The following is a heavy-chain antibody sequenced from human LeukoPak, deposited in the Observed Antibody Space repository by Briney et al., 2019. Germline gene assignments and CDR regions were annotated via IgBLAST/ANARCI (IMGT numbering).Heavy chain of an antibody. CDR3: ASEGSGGYSDY. J-gene: IGHJ4*02. V-gene: IGHV3-21*05. Sequence: PGGSLRLSCAASGFTFSSFTMNWVGQAPGKGLEWVSYISSSSNFIYYADSLKGRFTISRDNAKNSLYLQMNSLRAEDTAVYYCASEGSGGYSDYWGQGTPVTVSS. D-gene: IGHD3-10*01. CDR2: ISSSSNFI. CDR1: GFTFSSFT.